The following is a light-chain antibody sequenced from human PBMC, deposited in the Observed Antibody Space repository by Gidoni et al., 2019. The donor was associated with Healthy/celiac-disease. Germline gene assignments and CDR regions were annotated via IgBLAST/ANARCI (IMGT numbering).Light chain of an antibody. CDR3: QQYGSSPRT. V-gene: IGKV3-20*01. J-gene: IGKJ1*01. Sequence: EIVLTQSPGTLSLSPGERATLSCRASQSVSSSYLAWYQQKPGQAPRLLIYGASSRATGIPDRFSGSGSGTDFTLTISRLEPEDFAVYYCQQYGSSPRTFGQXPRWKSN. CDR2: GAS. CDR1: QSVSSSY.